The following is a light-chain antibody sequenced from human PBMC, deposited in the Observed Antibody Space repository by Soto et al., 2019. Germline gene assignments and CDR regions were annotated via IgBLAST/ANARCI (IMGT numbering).Light chain of an antibody. CDR3: QSYDSSLSGVV. J-gene: IGLJ2*01. CDR2: VNS. CDR1: SSNIGAGYD. Sequence: QLVLTQPPSVSGAPGQRVTISCTGSSSNIGAGYDVHWYQQLPGTAPRLLIYVNSNRPSGVPDRFSGSKSDTSASLAITGLQAEDEADYYCQSYDSSLSGVVFGGGTKLTVL. V-gene: IGLV1-40*01.